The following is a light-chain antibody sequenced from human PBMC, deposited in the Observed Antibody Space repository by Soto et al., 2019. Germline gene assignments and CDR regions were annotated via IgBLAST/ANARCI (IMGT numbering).Light chain of an antibody. CDR2: SAT. CDR3: QQSYTAPH. Sequence: DIQMTQSPSSLSASVGDRVTITCRASQSIGSYLNWYQQQPGKAPKLLIHSATIVQVGVPSRFSGSESVTDFTLSITNLHPGDFATYFCQQSYTAPHFGQGTKLVIK. J-gene: IGKJ2*01. V-gene: IGKV1-39*01. CDR1: QSIGSY.